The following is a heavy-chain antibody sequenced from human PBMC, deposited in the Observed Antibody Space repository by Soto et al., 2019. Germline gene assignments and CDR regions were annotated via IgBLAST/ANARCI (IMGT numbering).Heavy chain of an antibody. D-gene: IGHD2-15*01. CDR2: ISNDGTYR. CDR1: GFTFSGHA. V-gene: IGHV3-30-3*01. Sequence: HPGRSLRLSCPASGFTFSGHAMHWVRQAPGKGLDWVAAISNDGTYRVYADSVKGRFTMSRDNSKNTVHLQMDSLRVEDTAVYKCFLDVAVGGARGSIDYWGQGTQVTVSS. J-gene: IGHJ4*02. CDR3: FLDVAVGGARGSIDY.